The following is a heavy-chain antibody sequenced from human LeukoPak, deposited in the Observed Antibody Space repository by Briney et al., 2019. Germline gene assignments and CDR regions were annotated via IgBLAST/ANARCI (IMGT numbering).Heavy chain of an antibody. J-gene: IGHJ5*02. V-gene: IGHV3-66*01. CDR3: AREMITYGGVIVPNWLDP. CDR1: GLTVSSNY. D-gene: IGHD3-16*02. CDR2: LYSGGKT. Sequence: GSLRLSCAASGLTVSSNYMSWVRQAPGKGLEWVSVLYSGGKTDYADSVKGRFTISRDNSKNTLYLQMNSLRVEDTAVYYCAREMITYGGVIVPNWLDPWGQGTLVTVSS.